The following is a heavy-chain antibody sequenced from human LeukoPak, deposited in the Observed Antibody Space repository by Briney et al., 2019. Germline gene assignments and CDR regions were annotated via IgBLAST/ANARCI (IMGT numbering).Heavy chain of an antibody. J-gene: IGHJ5*02. CDR1: GGSISSYY. CDR2: IHYSGST. Sequence: PSETLSLTCTVSGGSISSYYWSWIRQPPGKGLEWIGYIHYSGSTSYNPSLKSRVTMSVDTSENQFSLKLSSVTAADTAIYYCARHGNWNWFDPWGQGTLVTVSS. D-gene: IGHD5-24*01. V-gene: IGHV4-59*08. CDR3: ARHGNWNWFDP.